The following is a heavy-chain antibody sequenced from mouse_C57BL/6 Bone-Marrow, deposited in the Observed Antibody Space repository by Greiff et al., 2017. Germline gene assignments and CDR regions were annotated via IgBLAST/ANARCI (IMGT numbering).Heavy chain of an antibody. Sequence: EVKLEESGPGLVKPSQSLSLTCSVTGYSITSGYYWNWIRQFPGNKLEWMGYISYDGSNNYNPSLKNRISITRDTSKNQFFLKLNSVTTEDTATYYCARGAYYSNWDWYFDVWGTGTTVTVSS. V-gene: IGHV3-6*01. CDR3: ARGAYYSNWDWYFDV. D-gene: IGHD2-5*01. J-gene: IGHJ1*03. CDR1: GYSITSGYY. CDR2: ISYDGSN.